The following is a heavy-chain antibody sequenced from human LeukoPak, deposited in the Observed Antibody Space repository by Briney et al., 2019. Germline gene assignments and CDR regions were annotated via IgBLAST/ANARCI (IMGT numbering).Heavy chain of an antibody. V-gene: IGHV3-48*03. J-gene: IGHJ4*02. CDR1: GFTFSSYE. CDR2: ISSSGSTI. Sequence: GGSLRLSCAASGFTFSSYEMNWVRQAPGKGLEWVSYISSSGSTIYYADSVKGRFTISRDNAKNSLYLQMNSLRAEDTAVYYCASGGYSYGYVVPFDYWGREPWSPSPQ. D-gene: IGHD5-18*01. CDR3: ASGGYSYGYVVPFDY.